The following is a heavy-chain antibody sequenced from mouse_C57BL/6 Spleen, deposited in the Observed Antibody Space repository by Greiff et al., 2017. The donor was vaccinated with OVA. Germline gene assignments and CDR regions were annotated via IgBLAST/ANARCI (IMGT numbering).Heavy chain of an antibody. D-gene: IGHD2-2*01. CDR1: GYSFTGYY. CDR2: FNPSTGGT. CDR3: ARGGYDVEYAD. J-gene: IGHJ3*01. V-gene: IGHV1-42*01. Sequence: EVQLQQSGPELVKPGASVKLSCKASGYSFTGYYMNWVKQSPEKSLEWVGEFNPSTGGTTYNQKFKAKATLTVDKSSSTAYMQLKSLTSEDSAVYYCARGGYDVEYADWGKGTLVTVAA.